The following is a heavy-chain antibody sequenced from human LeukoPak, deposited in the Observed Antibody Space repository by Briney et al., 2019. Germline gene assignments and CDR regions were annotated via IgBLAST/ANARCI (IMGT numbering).Heavy chain of an antibody. CDR1: GDTFSRYA. Sequence: SVKVSCKASGDTFSRYAISWVRQAPGQGLEWMGGIIPVLSTANYAQKFQDRITITADESTSTTYMELSSLKSEDTAVYYCATTGGDIYYYYMDVWGKGTTVTISS. CDR3: ATTGGDIYYYYMDV. J-gene: IGHJ6*03. CDR2: IIPVLSTA. V-gene: IGHV1-69*13. D-gene: IGHD3-16*01.